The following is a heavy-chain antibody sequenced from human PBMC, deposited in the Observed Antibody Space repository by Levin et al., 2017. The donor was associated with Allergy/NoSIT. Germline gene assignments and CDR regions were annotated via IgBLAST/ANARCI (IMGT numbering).Heavy chain of an antibody. D-gene: IGHD3-10*01. CDR3: AGENGGGRPFDY. Sequence: SQTLSLTCTVSSDSISSYYWSWIRQPAGKALEWIGRISTTGTIHYNPSLKSRVTVSVDTSRNPFSLRLTSVTAADPAVYYCAGENGGGRPFDYWGQGTPVTVSS. CDR2: ISTTGTI. J-gene: IGHJ4*02. CDR1: SDSISSYY. V-gene: IGHV4-4*07.